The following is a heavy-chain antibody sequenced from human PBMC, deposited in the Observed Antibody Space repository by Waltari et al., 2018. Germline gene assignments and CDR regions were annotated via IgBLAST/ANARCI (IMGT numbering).Heavy chain of an antibody. Sequence: QLQLQESGPGLVKPSETLSLTCTVSGGSISSSSYYWGWIRQPPGKGLEWIGSIYYSGSTYYNPSLKSRVTISVDTSKNQFSLKLSSVTAADTAVYYCARDRSSEWELRPWGQGTLVTVSS. V-gene: IGHV4-39*07. J-gene: IGHJ5*02. CDR3: ARDRSSEWELRP. CDR1: GGSISSSSYY. CDR2: IYYSGST. D-gene: IGHD1-26*01.